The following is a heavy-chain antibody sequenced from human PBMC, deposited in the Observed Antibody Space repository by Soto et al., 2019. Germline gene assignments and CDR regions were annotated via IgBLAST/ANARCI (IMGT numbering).Heavy chain of an antibody. CDR3: ARDQVYMVRGDNWFDT. CDR2: IIPIFGTA. Sequence: ASVNVSCKASGGTFSSYAISWVRQAPGQGLEWMGGIIPIFGTANYAQKFQGRVTITADESTSTAYMELSSLRSEDTAVYYCARDQVYMVRGDNWFDTWGQGTLVTV. J-gene: IGHJ5*02. D-gene: IGHD3-10*01. CDR1: GGTFSSYA. V-gene: IGHV1-69*13.